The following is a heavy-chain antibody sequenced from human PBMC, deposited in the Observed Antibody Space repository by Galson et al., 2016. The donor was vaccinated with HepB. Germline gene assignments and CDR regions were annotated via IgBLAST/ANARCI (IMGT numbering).Heavy chain of an antibody. D-gene: IGHD6-13*01. CDR1: GYKFTNYW. V-gene: IGHV5-51*01. CDR3: AKTYSSGWYAGFHF. J-gene: IGHJ4*02. CDR2: IYPDDSDT. Sequence: QSGAEVKKPGESLKISCKGSGYKFTNYWIGWVRQMPGKGLEWMGIIYPDDSDTRYSPSFRGQVIISAGKSISTAYLHWRSLKASDTAIYYCAKTYSSGWYAGFHFWGQGTRVTVSA.